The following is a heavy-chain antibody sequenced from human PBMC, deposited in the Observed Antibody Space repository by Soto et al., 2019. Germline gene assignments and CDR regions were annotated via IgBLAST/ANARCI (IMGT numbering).Heavy chain of an antibody. J-gene: IGHJ4*02. CDR3: ARDDCSSTSCYSGY. D-gene: IGHD2-2*01. CDR2: ISSSSTI. V-gene: IGHV3-48*02. CDR1: GFTFSSYS. Sequence: GGSLRLSCAASGFTFSSYSMNWVRQAPGKGLEWVSYISSSSTIYYADSVKGRFTISRDNAKNSLYLQMNSLRDEDTAVYYWARDDCSSTSCYSGYWGQGTLVTVSS.